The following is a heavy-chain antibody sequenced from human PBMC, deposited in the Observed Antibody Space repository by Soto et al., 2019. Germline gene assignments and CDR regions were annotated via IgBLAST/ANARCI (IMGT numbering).Heavy chain of an antibody. J-gene: IGHJ5*02. CDR3: ARWWSGSRQGFDP. V-gene: IGHV4-31*03. CDR1: GGSISSGDYY. Sequence: QVQLQESGPGLVKPSQTLSLTCTVSGGSISSGDYYWSWIRQHPGKGLEWIGYIYYSGSTYYNPAIRSRVTIPVATSKNQFSRKRSSVPAADTAVYYCARWWSGSRQGFDPWGQGTLVTVSS. CDR2: IYYSGST. D-gene: IGHD3-3*01.